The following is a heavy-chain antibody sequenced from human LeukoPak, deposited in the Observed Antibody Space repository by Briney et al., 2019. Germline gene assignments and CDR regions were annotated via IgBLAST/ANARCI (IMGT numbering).Heavy chain of an antibody. CDR3: ATDWTLVEQQLAKRGAFDI. D-gene: IGHD6-13*01. CDR2: FDPEDGET. V-gene: IGHV1-24*01. Sequence: ASVKVFCKVSGYTLTELSMHWVRQAPGKGLEWMGGFDPEDGETIYAQKFQGRVTMTEDTSTDTAYMELSSLRSEDTAVYYCATDWTLVEQQLAKRGAFDIWGQGTMVTVSS. J-gene: IGHJ3*02. CDR1: GYTLTELS.